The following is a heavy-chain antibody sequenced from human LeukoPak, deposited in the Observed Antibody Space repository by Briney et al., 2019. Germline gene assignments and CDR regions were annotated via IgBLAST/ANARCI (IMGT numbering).Heavy chain of an antibody. V-gene: IGHV1-18*01. CDR3: AVQANYDSGSFWPKHTPRGAFHI. J-gene: IGHJ3*02. D-gene: IGHD3-10*01. CDR2: ISGYNGHT. Sequence: ASVKVSCKASGYTFTSYGISWVRHAPGQGLEWMGWISGYNGHTKYAQKFQGRATMTTDTSTSTAYMELRSLRSDDTALYHCAVQANYDSGSFWPKHTPRGAFHIWGQGTMVTVSS. CDR1: GYTFTSYG.